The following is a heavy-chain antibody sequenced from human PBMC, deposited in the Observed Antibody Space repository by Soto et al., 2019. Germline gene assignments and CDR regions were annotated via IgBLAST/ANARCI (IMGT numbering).Heavy chain of an antibody. Sequence: QVQLVESGGGVVQPGRSLRLSCAASGFTFSSYAMHWVRQAPGKGRDWVAVISYDGSNKYYADSVKGRFTISRDNSKNTLYLQMNSLRAEDTAEYYCARIGTMIVVTNDAFDIWGQGTMVTVSS. V-gene: IGHV3-30-3*01. CDR2: ISYDGSNK. D-gene: IGHD3-22*01. CDR1: GFTFSSYA. J-gene: IGHJ3*02. CDR3: ARIGTMIVVTNDAFDI.